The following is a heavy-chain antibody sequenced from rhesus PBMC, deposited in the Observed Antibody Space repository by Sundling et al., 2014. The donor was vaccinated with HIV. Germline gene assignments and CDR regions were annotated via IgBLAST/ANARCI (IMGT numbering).Heavy chain of an antibody. V-gene: IGHV3-103*01. CDR2: FSSGGTT. CDR1: RFTFSTYA. J-gene: IGHJ6*01. CDR3: AKDMYSWNYLYGLDS. Sequence: EVQLVESGGGLAKPGGSLRLSCAASRFTFSTYAIHWVRQAPGKGLEWVLAFSSGGTTYYADSVKGRFTISRDNSKNTLSLQMNSLRTEDTAVYYCAKDMYSWNYLYGLDSWGQGVVVTVSS. D-gene: IGHD1-1-1*01.